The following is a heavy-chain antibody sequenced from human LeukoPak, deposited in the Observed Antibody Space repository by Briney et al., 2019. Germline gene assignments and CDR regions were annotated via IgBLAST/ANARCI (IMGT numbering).Heavy chain of an antibody. J-gene: IGHJ4*02. CDR1: GFTFSSYA. D-gene: IGHD1-26*01. Sequence: GGSLRLSRAASGFTFSSYAMSWVRQAPGKGLEWVSSISGSGGFTYYADSVKGRFTISRDNSKNTLYLQMNSLRAEDTAIYYCANSAGGTYYPYFDYWGQGTLVTVSS. V-gene: IGHV3-23*01. CDR2: ISGSGGFT. CDR3: ANSAGGTYYPYFDY.